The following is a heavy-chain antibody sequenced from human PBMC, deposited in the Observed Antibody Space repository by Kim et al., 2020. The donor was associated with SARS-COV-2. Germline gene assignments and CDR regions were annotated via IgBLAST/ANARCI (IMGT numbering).Heavy chain of an antibody. Sequence: GGSLRLSCAASGFTFSSYAMHWVRQAPGKGLEWVAVIWYDGSNKYYADSVKGRFTISRDNSKNTLYLQMNSLRAEDTALYYCAKVAYCGGDCYSGGGAFDYWGQGTLVTVSS. V-gene: IGHV3-33*06. CDR2: IWYDGSNK. CDR3: AKVAYCGGDCYSGGGAFDY. J-gene: IGHJ4*02. CDR1: GFTFSSYA. D-gene: IGHD2-21*02.